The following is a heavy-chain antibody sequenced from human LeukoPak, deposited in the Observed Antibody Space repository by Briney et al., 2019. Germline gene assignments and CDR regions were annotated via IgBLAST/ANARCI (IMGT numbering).Heavy chain of an antibody. D-gene: IGHD3-9*01. Sequence: GASVKVSCKASGYTFTGYYMHWVRQAPGQGLEWMGWINPNSGGTNYAQKFQGRVTMTRDTSISTAYMELSGLRSDDTAVYYCARNDILTPYGMDVWGQGTTVTVSS. CDR3: ARNDILTPYGMDV. CDR1: GYTFTGYY. J-gene: IGHJ6*02. V-gene: IGHV1-2*02. CDR2: INPNSGGT.